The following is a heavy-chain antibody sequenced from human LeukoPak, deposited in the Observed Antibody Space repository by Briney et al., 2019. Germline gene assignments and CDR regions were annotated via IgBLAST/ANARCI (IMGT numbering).Heavy chain of an antibody. Sequence: GASVKVSCKASGYTFTSYYMHWVRQAPGQGLEWMGIINPSGGSTSYAQKFQGRVTMTRDTSTSTVYMELGSLRSEDTAVYYCAREVGGAKYQLLLEEWFDPWGQGTLVTVSS. CDR2: INPSGGST. CDR1: GYTFTSYY. CDR3: AREVGGAKYQLLLEEWFDP. V-gene: IGHV1-46*01. J-gene: IGHJ5*02. D-gene: IGHD2-2*01.